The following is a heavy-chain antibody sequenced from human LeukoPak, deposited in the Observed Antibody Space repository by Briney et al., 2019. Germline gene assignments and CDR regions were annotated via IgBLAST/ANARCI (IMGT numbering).Heavy chain of an antibody. V-gene: IGHV4-59*08. J-gene: IGHJ5*02. CDR3: ARFPRVDSSHH. CDR2: IHYSGST. Sequence: SETLSLTCTVSGGSISGYYWSWIRQPPGKGLEWIGYIHYSGSTDYNPSLKSRVTVSLDTSKNQFSLNLYSMTAADTAVYYCARFPRVDSSHHWGQGALVTVSS. CDR1: GGSISGYY. D-gene: IGHD3-3*01.